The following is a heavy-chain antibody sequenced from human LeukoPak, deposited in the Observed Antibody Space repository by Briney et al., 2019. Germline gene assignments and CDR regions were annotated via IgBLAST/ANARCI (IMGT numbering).Heavy chain of an antibody. J-gene: IGHJ3*02. Sequence: GASVKVSCKASGYTFTGYYMHWVRQAPGQGLEWMGWVNPNSGGTNYAQKFQGRVTMTRDTSISTAYMELSRLRSDDTAVYYCASGYSSGWYVVGAFDIWGQGTMVTVSS. CDR3: ASGYSSGWYVVGAFDI. V-gene: IGHV1-2*02. CDR2: VNPNSGGT. CDR1: GYTFTGYY. D-gene: IGHD6-19*01.